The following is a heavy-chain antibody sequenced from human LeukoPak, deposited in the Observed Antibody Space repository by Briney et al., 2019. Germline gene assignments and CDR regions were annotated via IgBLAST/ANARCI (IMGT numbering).Heavy chain of an antibody. Sequence: GGSLRLSCAASGFTFSSYGMHWVRQAPGKGLEWVAFIRYDGSNKYYADSVKGRFTISRDNSKNTLYLQMNSLRAEDTAVYYCAKDSYYDSSGYHDCWGQGTLVTVSS. CDR2: IRYDGSNK. CDR3: AKDSYYDSSGYHDC. CDR1: GFTFSSYG. J-gene: IGHJ4*02. D-gene: IGHD3-22*01. V-gene: IGHV3-30*02.